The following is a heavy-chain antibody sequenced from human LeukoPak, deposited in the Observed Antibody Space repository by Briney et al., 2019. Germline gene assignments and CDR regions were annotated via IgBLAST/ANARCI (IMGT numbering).Heavy chain of an antibody. CDR1: GYTFTSYY. CDR2: INPSGGST. D-gene: IGHD3-16*01. J-gene: IGHJ4*02. Sequence: ASVKVSCKASGYTFTSYYMHWVRQAPGQGLEWMGIINPSGGSTSYAQKFQGRVTMTRDMSTSTVYMELSSLRSEDTAVYYCARGGQPGYDYVWGSSTFDYWGQGTLVTVSS. V-gene: IGHV1-46*01. CDR3: ARGGQPGYDYVWGSSTFDY.